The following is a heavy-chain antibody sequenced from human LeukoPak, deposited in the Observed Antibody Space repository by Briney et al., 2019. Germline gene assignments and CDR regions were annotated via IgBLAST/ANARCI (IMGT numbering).Heavy chain of an antibody. D-gene: IGHD3-10*01. CDR1: GFTFSYSA. V-gene: IGHV1-58*02. CDR2: IVVGSGTT. J-gene: IGHJ4*02. Sequence: ASVKVSCKASGFTFSYSAMQWVRQARGQRLEWIGWIVVGSGTTSYAQKFQGRVIITRDMSTSTAYMELSSLRSEDTAVYYCAADSGNYGSGTHIPDHWGQGTLVTVSS. CDR3: AADSGNYGSGTHIPDH.